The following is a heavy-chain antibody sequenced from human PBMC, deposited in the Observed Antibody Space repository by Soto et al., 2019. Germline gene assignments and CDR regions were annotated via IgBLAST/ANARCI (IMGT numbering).Heavy chain of an antibody. CDR2: IYRNGYT. CDR3: ARGPSTSSIGTFDI. J-gene: IGHJ3*02. Sequence: ETLSLTCIVSGGSISSFYWNWIRQPAGKGLEWIGRIYRNGYTDYNPSLNSRVTMSVDTSKHQFSLQLSSVTAADTARYYCARGPSTSSIGTFDIWGQGTMVTVSS. D-gene: IGHD6-6*01. V-gene: IGHV4-4*07. CDR1: GGSISSFY.